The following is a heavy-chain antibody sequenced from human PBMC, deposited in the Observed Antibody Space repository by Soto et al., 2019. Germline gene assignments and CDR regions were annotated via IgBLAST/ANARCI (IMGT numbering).Heavy chain of an antibody. Sequence: QLQLQESGPGLVKPSQTLSLTCAVSGGSISNGGYYWSWIRQHPGKGLEWIGSIYFSGSTYYNPSLKSRVTISVATPKNQFSLKLSSVTAAATAVYYCAGDSASQQPIHRWGGAYMDVWGKGTRVTVSS. V-gene: IGHV4-31*11. J-gene: IGHJ6*03. D-gene: IGHD6-13*01. CDR3: AGDSASQQPIHRWGGAYMDV. CDR1: GGSISNGGYY. CDR2: IYFSGST.